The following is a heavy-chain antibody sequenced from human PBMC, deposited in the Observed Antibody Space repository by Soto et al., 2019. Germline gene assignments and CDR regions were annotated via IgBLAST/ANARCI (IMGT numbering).Heavy chain of an antibody. Sequence: GGSLRLSCAASGFTFSGYAMSWVRQAPGKGLVWVSSITMSADGTYYTDSVKGRFTISRDSSKNTVFLQMNSLRAEDTAIYYCTRTLANFDYWGQGILVTVSS. CDR2: ITMSADGT. CDR1: GFTFSGYA. V-gene: IGHV3-23*01. CDR3: TRTLANFDY. J-gene: IGHJ4*02.